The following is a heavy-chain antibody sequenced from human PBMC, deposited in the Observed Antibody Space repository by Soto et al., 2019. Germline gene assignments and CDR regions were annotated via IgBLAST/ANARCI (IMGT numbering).Heavy chain of an antibody. J-gene: IGHJ4*02. CDR3: AKDAVYGDGLWLPES. CDR2: ILGSGGT. D-gene: IGHD4-17*01. CDR1: GFTFSKYA. Sequence: PGGSLRLSCAASGFTFSKYAMMWVRQAPGKGLEWVSGILGSGGTYHADSVKVRFTISKDNSKGTRYLQMNSLRAEDTAVYDCAKDAVYGDGLWLPESGGQGTRVTVSS. V-gene: IGHV3-23*01.